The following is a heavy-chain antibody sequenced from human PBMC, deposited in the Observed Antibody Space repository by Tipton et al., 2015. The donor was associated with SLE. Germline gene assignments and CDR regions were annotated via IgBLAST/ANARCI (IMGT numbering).Heavy chain of an antibody. CDR3: ARDFAVYSNYNSGGVYGMDV. CDR1: GFTFSSYA. D-gene: IGHD4-11*01. Sequence: SLRLSCAASGFTFSSYAMTWVRQAPGKGLDWVSVIYAIRSTYYANSVKGRFTISRDNAKSSLSLQMNNLRAEDSAVYYCARDFAVYSNYNSGGVYGMDVWGQGTTVTVSS. V-gene: IGHV3-23*03. CDR2: IYAIRST. J-gene: IGHJ6*02.